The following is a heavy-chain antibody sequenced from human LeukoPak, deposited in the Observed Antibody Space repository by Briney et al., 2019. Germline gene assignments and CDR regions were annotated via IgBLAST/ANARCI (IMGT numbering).Heavy chain of an antibody. CDR3: ARAIAAAGGIDY. Sequence: ASVKVSCKASGYTFTSYGISWVRQAPGQGLERMGWINPNSGGTNYAQKFQGRVTMTRDTSISTAYMELSRLRSDDTAVYYCARAIAAAGGIDYWGQGTLVTVSS. CDR2: INPNSGGT. V-gene: IGHV1-2*02. CDR1: GYTFTSYG. D-gene: IGHD6-13*01. J-gene: IGHJ4*02.